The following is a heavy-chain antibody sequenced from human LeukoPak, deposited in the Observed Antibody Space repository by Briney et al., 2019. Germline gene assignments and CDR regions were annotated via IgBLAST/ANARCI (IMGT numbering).Heavy chain of an antibody. J-gene: IGHJ4*02. Sequence: ASVKVSCTASGYTFTGYYMHWVRQAPGQGLEWMGRINPNSGGTNYAQKFQGRVTMTRDTSISTAYMELSRLRSDDTAVYYCAGAKDIVVVVADYWGQGTLVTVSS. CDR3: AGAKDIVVVVADY. CDR2: INPNSGGT. V-gene: IGHV1-2*06. D-gene: IGHD2-15*01. CDR1: GYTFTGYY.